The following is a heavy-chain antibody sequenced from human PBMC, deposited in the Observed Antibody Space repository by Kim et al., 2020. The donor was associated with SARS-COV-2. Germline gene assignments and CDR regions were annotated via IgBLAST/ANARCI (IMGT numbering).Heavy chain of an antibody. Sequence: ASVKVSCKASGYTFTSYYMHWVRQAPGQGLEWMGIINPSGGSTSYAQKFQGRVTMTRDTSTSTVYMELSSLRSEDTAVYYCARSGDYYDSSGYPSLDYWGQGTLVTVSS. D-gene: IGHD3-22*01. V-gene: IGHV1-46*01. CDR3: ARSGDYYDSSGYPSLDY. J-gene: IGHJ4*02. CDR2: INPSGGST. CDR1: GYTFTSYY.